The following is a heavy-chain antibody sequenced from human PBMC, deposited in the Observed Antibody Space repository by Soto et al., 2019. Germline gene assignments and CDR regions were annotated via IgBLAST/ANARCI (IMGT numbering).Heavy chain of an antibody. V-gene: IGHV4-39*01. J-gene: IGHJ1*01. D-gene: IGHD3-10*01. Sequence: SETLSLTCSVSGGSISSSNYYWAWIRQPPGKGLERNGGIYHTGETYYNPSLKSRVTISVDTSKNQFSLKLSSVTAADTAVYYCARHHGFNYYGSGSYYNYFQHWGQGTLVTVSS. CDR3: ARHHGFNYYGSGSYYNYFQH. CDR2: IYHTGET. CDR1: GGSISSSNYY.